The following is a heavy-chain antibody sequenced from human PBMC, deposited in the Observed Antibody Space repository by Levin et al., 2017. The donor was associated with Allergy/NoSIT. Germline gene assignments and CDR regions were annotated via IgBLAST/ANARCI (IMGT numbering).Heavy chain of an antibody. J-gene: IGHJ6*02. CDR1: GFTFSSYG. Sequence: SCAASGFTFSSYGMHWVRQAPGKGLEWVAVISYDGSNKYYADSVKGRFTISRDNSKNTLYLQMNSLIAEDTAVYYCAKDTSFYDFWSGYGAYYYGMDVWGQGTTVTVSS. CDR3: AKDTSFYDFWSGYGAYYYGMDV. D-gene: IGHD3-3*01. V-gene: IGHV3-30*18. CDR2: ISYDGSNK.